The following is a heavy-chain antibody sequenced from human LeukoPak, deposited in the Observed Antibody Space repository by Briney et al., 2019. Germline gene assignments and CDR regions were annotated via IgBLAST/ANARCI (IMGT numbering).Heavy chain of an antibody. CDR3: ARVLRALLPSDFSSYYYRDV. V-gene: IGHV1-2*02. CDR1: GYTFAGHY. J-gene: IGHJ6*03. D-gene: IGHD2-15*01. Sequence: ASVKVSCKASGYTFAGHYIQWVRQAPGQGLEWMGSINPNSGGTGSAQRFQGRVTLTRDRSTSTAYMELTSLTSDDTAVYYCARVLRALLPSDFSSYYYRDVCARGTTL. CDR2: INPNSGGT.